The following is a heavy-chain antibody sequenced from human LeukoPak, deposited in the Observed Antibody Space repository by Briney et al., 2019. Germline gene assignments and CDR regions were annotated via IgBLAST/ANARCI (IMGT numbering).Heavy chain of an antibody. CDR2: IYYSGST. J-gene: IGHJ5*02. CDR3: ARDNDFWSGSWFDP. V-gene: IGHV4-59*01. Sequence: SETLSLTFTVSGGSISSYYWSWIRQPPGKGLEWIGYIYYSGSTNYNPSLKSRVTISVDTSKNQFSLKLSSVTAADTAVYYCARDNDFWSGSWFDPWGQGTLVTVSS. CDR1: GGSISSYY. D-gene: IGHD3-3*01.